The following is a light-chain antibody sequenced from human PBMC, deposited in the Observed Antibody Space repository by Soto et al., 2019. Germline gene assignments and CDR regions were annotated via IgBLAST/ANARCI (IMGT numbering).Light chain of an antibody. CDR2: ENN. V-gene: IGLV1-51*02. CDR1: SSNIGNNY. J-gene: IGLJ3*02. Sequence: QSVLTQPTSVSAAPGQQSTISCSGTSSNIGNNYVSWYQQVPGTVPKLLIYENNKRPSGIPVRFSGSKAGTSATPSITGRQAGDEADYYGATWDSSLGGVVFGGGTKLTVL. CDR3: ATWDSSLGGVV.